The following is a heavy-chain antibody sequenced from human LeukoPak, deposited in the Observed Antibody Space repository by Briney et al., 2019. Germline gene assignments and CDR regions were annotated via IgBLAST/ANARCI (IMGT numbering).Heavy chain of an antibody. CDR1: GFTVSSNY. CDR2: IYSGGST. Sequence: GGSLRLSCAASGFTVSSNYMSWVRQAPGKGLEWVSVIYSGGSTYYADSAKGRFTISRDNSKNTLYLQMNSLRAEDTAVYYCARDKYYYDSSGYYAPYYYYGMDVWGQGTTVTVSS. J-gene: IGHJ6*02. CDR3: ARDKYYYDSSGYYAPYYYYGMDV. D-gene: IGHD3-22*01. V-gene: IGHV3-53*01.